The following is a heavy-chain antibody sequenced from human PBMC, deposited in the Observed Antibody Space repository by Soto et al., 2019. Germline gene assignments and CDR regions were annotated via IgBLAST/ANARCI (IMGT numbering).Heavy chain of an antibody. Sequence: SETLSLTCAVYGGSFSGYYWSWIRQPPGKGLEWIGEINHSGSTNYNPSLKSRVTISVDTSKNQFSLKLSSVTAADTAVYYCASRPGDYWGQGTLVTVSS. CDR2: INHSGST. J-gene: IGHJ4*02. V-gene: IGHV4-34*01. CDR1: GGSFSGYY. CDR3: ASRPGDY.